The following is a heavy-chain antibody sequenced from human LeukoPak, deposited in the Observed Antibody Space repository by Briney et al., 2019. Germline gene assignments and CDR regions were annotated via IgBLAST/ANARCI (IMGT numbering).Heavy chain of an antibody. CDR1: GASISSSY. V-gene: IGHV4-59*01. D-gene: IGHD3-22*01. CDR3: ARGYFDSRGYSNPFDY. J-gene: IGHJ4*02. Sequence: SXTLSLTCTVSGASISSSYWSWLRQSPGKGMEWIGYIYHSGRTNYNPSLESRVTISVDRSKNQFSLKLTSVTAADTAVYYCARGYFDSRGYSNPFDYWGQGALVTVSS. CDR2: IYHSGRT.